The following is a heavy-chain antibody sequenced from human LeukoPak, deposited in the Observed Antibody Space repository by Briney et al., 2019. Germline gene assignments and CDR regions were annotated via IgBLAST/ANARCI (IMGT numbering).Heavy chain of an antibody. CDR2: IIPVFGTA. CDR3: ARDGGLSYYYYMDV. V-gene: IGHV1-69*05. CDR1: GGTFSSYA. Sequence: SVKVSCKAPGGTFSSYAISWVRQAPGQGLEWMGGIIPVFGTANYAQKFQGRVTITTDESTSTAYMELSSLRSEDTAVYYCARDGGLSYYYYMDVWGKGTTVTVSS. D-gene: IGHD3-16*02. J-gene: IGHJ6*03.